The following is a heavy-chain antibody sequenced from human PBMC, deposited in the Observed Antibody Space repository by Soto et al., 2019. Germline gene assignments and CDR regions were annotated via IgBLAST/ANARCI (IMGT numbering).Heavy chain of an antibody. J-gene: IGHJ6*02. Sequence: GSLRLSCAASGFTFSSYGMHWVRXXPXXXLEWVAVIWYDGSNKYYADSVKGRYTISRDNSKNTLYLQMNSLRAEDTAVYYCAREASVAGPVGYYGMDVWGQATTVTVSS. CDR3: AREASVAGPVGYYGMDV. CDR1: GFTFSSYG. V-gene: IGHV3-33*01. D-gene: IGHD6-19*01. CDR2: IWYDGSNK.